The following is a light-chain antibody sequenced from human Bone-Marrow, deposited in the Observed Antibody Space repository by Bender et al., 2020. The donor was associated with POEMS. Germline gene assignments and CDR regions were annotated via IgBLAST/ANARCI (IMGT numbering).Light chain of an antibody. J-gene: IGLJ2*01. CDR1: SSDVGNYNL. Sequence: QSALTQPASVSGFPGQSITISCTGTSSDVGNYNLVSWYQQYPGVAPKLIIYEVSERPSGVSDRFSASKSGNTASLTISGLQDEDEADYYCCSYAGDVVFGGGTKLTVL. CDR3: CSYAGDVV. CDR2: EVS. V-gene: IGLV2-23*02.